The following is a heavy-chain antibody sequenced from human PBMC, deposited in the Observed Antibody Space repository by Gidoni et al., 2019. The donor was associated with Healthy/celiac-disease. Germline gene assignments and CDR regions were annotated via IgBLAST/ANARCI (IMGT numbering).Heavy chain of an antibody. D-gene: IGHD4-17*01. CDR2: LMPIFGTA. CDR3: ASGAVLRSCGDDIRFDP. Sequence: GGTSSSYAISWVRQAPGQGLAWMGGLMPIFGTANYAQKFQGRVTITTADSTRTAYMELSSLRSEDAAVYYCASGAVLRSCGDDIRFDPWGQGTLVTVSS. J-gene: IGHJ5*02. V-gene: IGHV1-69*05. CDR1: GGTSSSYA.